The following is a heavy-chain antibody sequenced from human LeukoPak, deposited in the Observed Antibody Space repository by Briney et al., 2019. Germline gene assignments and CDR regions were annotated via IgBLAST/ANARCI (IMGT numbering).Heavy chain of an antibody. J-gene: IGHJ4*02. V-gene: IGHV1-24*01. CDR3: ATTPNIVVNY. D-gene: IGHD2-15*01. CDR2: FDPEDGET. Sequence: PGASVKVSCKVSGYTLTELSMHWVRQAPGKGLEWMGGFDPEDGETIYAQKFRGRVTMTEDTSTDTAYMELSSLRSEDTAEYYCATTPNIVVNYWGQGTLVTVSS. CDR1: GYTLTELS.